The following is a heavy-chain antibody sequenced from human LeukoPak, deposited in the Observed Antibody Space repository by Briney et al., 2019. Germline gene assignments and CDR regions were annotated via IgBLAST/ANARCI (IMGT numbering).Heavy chain of an antibody. CDR1: GFTFDDYG. CDR3: ARAGSNVLRFLEWPQAAFDI. Sequence: GGSLRLSCAASGFTFDDYGMSWVRQVPGKGLEWVSGINWNGGRTGHADSVKGRFTISRDNAKNSLYLQMNSLRAEDTAVYYCARAGSNVLRFLEWPQAAFDIWGQGTMVTVSS. J-gene: IGHJ3*02. CDR2: INWNGGRT. V-gene: IGHV3-20*04. D-gene: IGHD3-3*01.